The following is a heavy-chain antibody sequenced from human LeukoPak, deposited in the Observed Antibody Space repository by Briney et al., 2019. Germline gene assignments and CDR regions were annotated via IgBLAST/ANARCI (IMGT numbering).Heavy chain of an antibody. D-gene: IGHD3-3*01. V-gene: IGHV4-38-2*01. J-gene: IGHJ4*02. CDR3: ARHGGDFWSGYRLFDY. CDR1: GYSISSGYY. CDR2: IYHSGST. Sequence: SETLSLTCAVSGYSISSGYYWGWIRQPPGKGLEWIGSIYHSGSTYYNPSLKSRVTISVDTPKNQFSLKLSSVTAADTAVYYCARHGGDFWSGYRLFDYWGQGTLVTVSS.